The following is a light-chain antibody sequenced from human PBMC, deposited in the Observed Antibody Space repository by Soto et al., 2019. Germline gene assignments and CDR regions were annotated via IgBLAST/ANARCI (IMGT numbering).Light chain of an antibody. CDR2: AAS. J-gene: IGKJ3*01. CDR1: QTLSINS. CDR3: QQYDGAPLT. V-gene: IGKV3-20*01. Sequence: EIVLTQSPDTLSLSPGERATLLCRASQTLSINSLAWYQQKPGQAPRLRIYAASTRHTGIPDRFNGSGPGSDFALTINRLEPEDFAVYFCQQYDGAPLTFGPGTKVDVK.